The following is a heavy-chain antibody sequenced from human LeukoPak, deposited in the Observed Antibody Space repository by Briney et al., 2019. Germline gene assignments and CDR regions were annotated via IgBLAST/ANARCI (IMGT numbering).Heavy chain of an antibody. CDR3: ARDGWFGDYNWFDP. V-gene: IGHV3-48*01. D-gene: IGHD3-10*01. CDR2: ISSASNTI. J-gene: IGHJ5*02. CDR1: GFTFSSYS. Sequence: PAESLRLSCAASGFTFSSYSMNWVRQAAGKGLEWVSYISSASNTIYYADSVKGRFTVSRDNAKNSLYLQMNSLRAEDTAMYYCARDGWFGDYNWFDPWGQGTLVTVSS.